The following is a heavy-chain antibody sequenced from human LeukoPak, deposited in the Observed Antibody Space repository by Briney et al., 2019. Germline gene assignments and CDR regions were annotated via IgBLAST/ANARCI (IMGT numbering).Heavy chain of an antibody. J-gene: IGHJ4*02. V-gene: IGHV3-11*06. D-gene: IGHD1-1*01. CDR2: IGISSGNT. CDR3: ARDHNYAFDN. CDR1: GFPFSEYS. Sequence: GGSLRLSCAASGFPFSEYSMNWVRQAPGKGLEWISYIGISSGNTKYADSVKGRFTISGDNAKNSLYLQMNSLRVGDTAVYYCARDHNYAFDNWGQGTLVTVSS.